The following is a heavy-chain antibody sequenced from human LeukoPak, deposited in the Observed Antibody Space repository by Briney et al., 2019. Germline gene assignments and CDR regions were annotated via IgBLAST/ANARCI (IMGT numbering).Heavy chain of an antibody. CDR2: IYLGDSET. J-gene: IGHJ4*02. CDR1: GYSSTSSW. V-gene: IGHV5-51*01. D-gene: IGHD6-19*01. Sequence: GESLQISCKGSGYSSTSSWIGWVRQMPGKGLDWMGIIYLGDSETRYSPSFQGQVTISADKSINTAYLQWSSLKASDTAMYYCARRPSYTSGWPLDYWGQGTLVIVSS. CDR3: ARRPSYTSGWPLDY.